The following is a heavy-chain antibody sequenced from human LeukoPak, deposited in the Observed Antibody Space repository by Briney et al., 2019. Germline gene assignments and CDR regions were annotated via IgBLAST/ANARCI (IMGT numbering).Heavy chain of an antibody. CDR3: ARHNYDFWSGYFRVDH. CDR2: IYYHGST. V-gene: IGHV4-59*08. D-gene: IGHD3-3*01. J-gene: IGHJ4*02. Sequence: SETLSLTCTVSGGSMNSYYWSWIRQPPGKGLEWIGYIYYHGSTNYNPSLKSRVTISVDTSKNQFSLKLRSVTAADTAVYFCARHNYDFWSGYFRVDHWGQGTLVTVSS. CDR1: GGSMNSYY.